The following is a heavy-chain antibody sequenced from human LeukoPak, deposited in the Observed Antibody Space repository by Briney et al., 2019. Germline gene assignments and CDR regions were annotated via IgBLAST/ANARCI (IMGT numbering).Heavy chain of an antibody. J-gene: IGHJ4*02. V-gene: IGHV3-23*01. CDR2: LSGSGGST. CDR3: AKDSLSNGIAVAADIDY. CDR1: GFTFSSYA. Sequence: PGGYLRLSCAASGFTFSSYAMRWLRQAQGLGLEWVSTLSGSGGSTYYADSVKGRFTISRDNSKNTLYLQMNSLRAEDTAVYYCAKDSLSNGIAVAADIDYWGQGTLVTVSS. D-gene: IGHD6-19*01.